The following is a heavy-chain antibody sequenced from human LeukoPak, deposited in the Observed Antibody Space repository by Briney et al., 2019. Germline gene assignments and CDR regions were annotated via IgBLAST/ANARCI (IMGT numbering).Heavy chain of an antibody. Sequence: GGSLRLSCAASGFTFSSYSMNWVRQAPGKGLEWVSGINLNGGSIGYADSVKGRFTISRDNAKNSLYLQLNSLRDEDTAVYYCARDQTPFYWGQGSLVTVSS. V-gene: IGHV3-20*04. CDR3: ARDQTPFY. CDR2: INLNGGSI. J-gene: IGHJ4*02. CDR1: GFTFSSYS. D-gene: IGHD2-15*01.